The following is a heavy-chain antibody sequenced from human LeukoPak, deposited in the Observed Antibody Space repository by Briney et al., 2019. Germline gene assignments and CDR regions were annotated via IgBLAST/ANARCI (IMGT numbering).Heavy chain of an antibody. D-gene: IGHD3-3*01. J-gene: IGHJ6*02. CDR2: ISHDGTKE. V-gene: IGHV3-30*04. CDR1: GFTFSSYA. CDR3: ARPREWFYFYGMDV. Sequence: GRSLRLSCAASGFTFSSYAIYWVRQAPGKGLEWVAVISHDGTKEYYADSVKGRFTISRDNPKNTLYLQMNSLRVEDTAAYYCARPREWFYFYGMDVWGQGTTVTVSS.